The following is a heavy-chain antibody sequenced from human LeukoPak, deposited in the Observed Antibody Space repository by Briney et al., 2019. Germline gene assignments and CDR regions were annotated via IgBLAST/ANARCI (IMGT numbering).Heavy chain of an antibody. D-gene: IGHD2-2*01. Sequence: ASVKVSCKASGYTFTGYYMHWVRQAPGQGLEWMGWINPNSGGTNYAQKFQGRVTMTRDTSISTAYMELSRLRSDDTAVYYCARGTSSWGYCSSTSCRNLDYWGQGTLVTVSS. CDR1: GYTFTGYY. J-gene: IGHJ4*02. CDR2: INPNSGGT. V-gene: IGHV1-2*02. CDR3: ARGTSSWGYCSSTSCRNLDY.